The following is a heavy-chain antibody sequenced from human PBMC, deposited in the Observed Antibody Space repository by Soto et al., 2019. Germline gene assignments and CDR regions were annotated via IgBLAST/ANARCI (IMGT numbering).Heavy chain of an antibody. D-gene: IGHD1-26*01. CDR2: ISSNSVTI. Sequence: PGGSLRPSCAASGFSFSVYSMNWVRQAPGKGLEWVSYISSNSVTIYDTDSGRGRFTISRDNAKNSLYLQMNSLRDEDTAVYYCAREDILGTRSFDFWGQGTLVTVSS. J-gene: IGHJ4*02. V-gene: IGHV3-48*02. CDR1: GFSFSVYS. CDR3: AREDILGTRSFDF.